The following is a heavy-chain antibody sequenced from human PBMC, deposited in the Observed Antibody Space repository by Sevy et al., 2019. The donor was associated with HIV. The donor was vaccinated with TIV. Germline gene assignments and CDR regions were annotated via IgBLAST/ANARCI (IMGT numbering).Heavy chain of an antibody. CDR1: GGFISSGGYY. V-gene: IGHV4-31*03. J-gene: IGHJ4*02. D-gene: IGHD6-13*01. CDR2: IYYSGST. CDR3: ARATSSSWSFDY. Sequence: SETLSLTCTVSGGFISSGGYYWSWIRQHPGKGLEWIGYIYYSGSTYYNPSLKSRVTISVDTSKNQFSLKLSSVTAADTTVYYCARATSSSWSFDYWGQGTLVTVSS.